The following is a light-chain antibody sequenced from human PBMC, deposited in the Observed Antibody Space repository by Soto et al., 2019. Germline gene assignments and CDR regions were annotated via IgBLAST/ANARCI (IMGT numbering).Light chain of an antibody. V-gene: IGKV1-39*01. Sequence: DIQMTQSPSSLSASVGDRVTITCRASQSISTYLNWYQQKPGKVPKLLINAASSLQSGVPSRFSGSGSGADFTLTITSLQPEDFATFYCQQSYSTPYTFGQGTKPEIK. CDR3: QQSYSTPYT. J-gene: IGKJ2*01. CDR2: AAS. CDR1: QSISTY.